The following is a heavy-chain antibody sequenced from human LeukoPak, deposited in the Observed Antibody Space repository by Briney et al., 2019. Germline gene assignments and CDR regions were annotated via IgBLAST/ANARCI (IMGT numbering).Heavy chain of an antibody. J-gene: IGHJ5*02. D-gene: IGHD2-15*01. CDR1: GYTFTSYD. V-gene: IGHV1-2*02. CDR3: ARGDPYGYCSGGSCYYWFDP. Sequence: ASVKVSCKASGYTFTSYDINWVRQAPGQGLEWMGWINPNSGGTNYAQKFQGRVTMTRDTSTSTVYMELSSLRSEDTAVYYCARGDPYGYCSGGSCYYWFDPWGQGTLVTVSS. CDR2: INPNSGGT.